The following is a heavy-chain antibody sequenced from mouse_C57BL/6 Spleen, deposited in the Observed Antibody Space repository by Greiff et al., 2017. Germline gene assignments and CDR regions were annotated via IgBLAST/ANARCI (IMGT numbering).Heavy chain of an antibody. CDR3: ARNLIYYGNPYAMDY. CDR2: ISSGSSTI. J-gene: IGHJ4*01. CDR1: GFTFSDYG. D-gene: IGHD2-1*01. V-gene: IGHV5-17*01. Sequence: EVTLVESGGGLVKPGGSLKLSCAASGFTFSDYGMHWVRQAPEKGLEWVAYISSGSSTIYYADTVKGRFTISRDNAKNTLFLQMTSLRSEDTAMYYCARNLIYYGNPYAMDYWGQGTSVTVSS.